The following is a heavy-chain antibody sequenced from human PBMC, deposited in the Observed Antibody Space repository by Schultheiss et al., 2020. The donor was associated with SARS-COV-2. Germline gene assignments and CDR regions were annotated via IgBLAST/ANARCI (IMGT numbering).Heavy chain of an antibody. CDR2: INHSGST. J-gene: IGHJ6*02. CDR3: ARQHFTMVRGVTNYYYYGMDV. V-gene: IGHV4-39*01. D-gene: IGHD3-10*01. Sequence: SETLSLTCTVSGGSISSGGYYWGWIRQPPGKGLEWIGEINHSGSTNYNPSLKSRVTISVDTSKNQFSLKLSSVTAADTAVYYCARQHFTMVRGVTNYYYYGMDVWGQGTTVTVSS. CDR1: GGSISSGGYY.